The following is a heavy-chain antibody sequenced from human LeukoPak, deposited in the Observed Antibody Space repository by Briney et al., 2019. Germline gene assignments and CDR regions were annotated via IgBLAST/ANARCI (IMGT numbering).Heavy chain of an antibody. V-gene: IGHV3-74*01. J-gene: IGHJ4*02. CDR1: GFIFGNYW. CDR2: INNDGSST. Sequence: GGSLRLSCATSGFIFGNYWMHWVRQAPGKGPVWVSRINNDGSSTTYADSVKGRFTISRDNARNTLYLQMNSLRAEDTAVYYCARDGISCSGGHCYFASWGQGTLVTVSS. D-gene: IGHD2-15*01. CDR3: ARDGISCSGGHCYFAS.